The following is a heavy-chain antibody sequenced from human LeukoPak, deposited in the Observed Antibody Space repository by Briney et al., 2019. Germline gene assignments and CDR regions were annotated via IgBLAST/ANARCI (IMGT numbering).Heavy chain of an antibody. D-gene: IGHD3-9*01. Sequence: GGSLRLSCVASAFTFSKHPMSWVRQAPGNRLELVSAINERGDITKYADSVMRRFTISRDNPKNTLYLQMNSLRAEDTAVYYCARGDDISPGRVLEYWGRGTLVTVSS. CDR2: INERGDIT. J-gene: IGHJ4*02. CDR1: AFTFSKHP. CDR3: ARGDDISPGRVLEY. V-gene: IGHV3-23*01.